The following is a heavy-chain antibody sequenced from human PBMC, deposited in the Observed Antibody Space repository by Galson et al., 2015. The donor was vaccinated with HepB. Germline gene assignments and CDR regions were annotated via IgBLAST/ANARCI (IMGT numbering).Heavy chain of an antibody. CDR3: AAEVPNTVGATTVADY. V-gene: IGHV1-58*01. D-gene: IGHD1-26*01. J-gene: IGHJ4*02. CDR1: GFTFTSSA. CDR2: IVVGSGNT. Sequence: SVKVSCKASGFTFTSSAVQWVRQARGQRLEWIGWIVVGSGNTNYAQKFQERVTITRDMSTSTAYMELSSLRSEDTAVYYCAAEVPNTVGATTVADYWGQGTLVTVSS.